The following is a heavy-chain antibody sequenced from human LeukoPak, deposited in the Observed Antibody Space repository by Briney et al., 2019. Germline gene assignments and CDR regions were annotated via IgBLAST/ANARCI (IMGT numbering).Heavy chain of an antibody. V-gene: IGHV3-66*01. D-gene: IGHD4-17*01. CDR2: IYSGGST. CDR1: GFTVSSNY. Sequence: PGGSLRLSCAASGFTVSSNYMSWGRQAPGKGLEWVSVIYSGGSTYYADSVKGRFTISRDNSKNTLYLQMNSLRAEDTAVYYCARGRYGDYPFLSYWGQGTLVTVSS. J-gene: IGHJ4*02. CDR3: ARGRYGDYPFLSY.